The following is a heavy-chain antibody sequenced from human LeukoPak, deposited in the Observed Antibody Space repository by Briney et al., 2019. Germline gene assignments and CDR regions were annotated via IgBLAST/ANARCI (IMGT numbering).Heavy chain of an antibody. CDR2: IFYSGTT. D-gene: IGHD3-22*01. J-gene: IGHJ4*02. CDR1: GYSISSGYY. V-gene: IGHV4-38-2*02. Sequence: SETLSLTCTVSGYSISSGYYWSWIRQPPGQGLEWIGFIFYSGTTNYNPSLKSRVTISVDTSKNQFSLKLSSVTAADTAVYYCARRRRYYDSSGYPWDYWGQGTLVTVSS. CDR3: ARRRRYYDSSGYPWDY.